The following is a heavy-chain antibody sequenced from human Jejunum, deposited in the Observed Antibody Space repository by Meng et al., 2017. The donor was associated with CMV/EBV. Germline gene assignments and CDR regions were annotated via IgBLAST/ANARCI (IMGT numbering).Heavy chain of an antibody. CDR2: ISISGYR. J-gene: IGHJ4*02. CDR1: GFSFSNYM. CDR3: ARVLKGGTYFDN. D-gene: IGHD1-26*01. V-gene: IGHV3-21*01. Sequence: CAASGFSFSNYMMNWVRQAPGKGLEWVSSISISGYRYYADSVKGRFTISRDDAESSLFLQMNSLGAEDTAVYYCARVLKGGTYFDNWGQGTQVTVYS.